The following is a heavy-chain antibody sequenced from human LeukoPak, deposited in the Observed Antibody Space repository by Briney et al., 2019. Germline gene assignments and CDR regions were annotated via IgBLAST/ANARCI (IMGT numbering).Heavy chain of an antibody. CDR1: GFSFSSHA. CDR3: ARERSSGAFDY. D-gene: IGHD3-10*01. J-gene: IGHJ4*02. Sequence: GGSLRLSCATSGFSFSSHAMTWVRQAPGKGLEWLSAISISGDDTYYADSVKGRFTISRDNSKNTLYLQMNSLRAEDTAVYYCARERSSGAFDYWGQGTLVTVSS. V-gene: IGHV3-23*01. CDR2: ISISGDDT.